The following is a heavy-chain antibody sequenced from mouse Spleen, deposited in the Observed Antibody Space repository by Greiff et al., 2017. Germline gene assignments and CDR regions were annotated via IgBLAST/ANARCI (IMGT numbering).Heavy chain of an antibody. CDR1: GYSFTDYN. V-gene: IGHV1-39*01. Sequence: VQLQQSGPELVKPGASVKISCKASGYSFTDYNMNWVKQSNGKSLEWIGVINPNYGTTSYNQKFKGKATLTVDQSSSTAYMQLNSLTSEDSAVYYCAKPYYYGSSYEFAYWGQGTLVTVSA. CDR2: INPNYGTT. D-gene: IGHD1-1*01. CDR3: AKPYYYGSSYEFAY. J-gene: IGHJ3*01.